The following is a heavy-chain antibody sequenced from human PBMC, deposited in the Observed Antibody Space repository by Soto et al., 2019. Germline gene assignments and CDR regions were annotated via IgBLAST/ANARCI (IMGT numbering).Heavy chain of an antibody. CDR1: GGSIRGIS. CDR2: INHSGST. Sequence: SETLCLTCTVAGGSIRGISCRWIRKRQTPGKGLEWIGEINHSGSTNYNPSLKSRVTISVDTSKNQFSLKLSSVTAADTAVYYCARRATADRTDAFDIWGQGTMVTVSS. CDR3: ARRATADRTDAFDI. J-gene: IGHJ3*02. D-gene: IGHD5-12*01. V-gene: IGHV4-34*01.